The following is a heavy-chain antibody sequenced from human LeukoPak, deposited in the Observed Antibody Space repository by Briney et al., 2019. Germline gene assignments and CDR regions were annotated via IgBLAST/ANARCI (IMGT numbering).Heavy chain of an antibody. CDR1: VDSFSSYA. Sequence: SLKVSCKASVDSFSSYAISWERQAPGQGLEWVGGTMPIFGTSNYAQKSHARVPITAEESMRTAYIELSSLRSEATAVYYCARGWIAENTVVTPYNYWGQGTLVTVSS. V-gene: IGHV1-69*13. CDR3: ARGWIAENTVVTPYNY. J-gene: IGHJ4*02. CDR2: TMPIFGTS. D-gene: IGHD4-23*01.